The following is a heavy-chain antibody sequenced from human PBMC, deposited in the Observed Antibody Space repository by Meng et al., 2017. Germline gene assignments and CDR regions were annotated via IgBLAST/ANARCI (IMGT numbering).Heavy chain of an antibody. CDR3: TSSYYYGSGSYYFSDD. D-gene: IGHD3-10*01. CDR2: IRSKANSYAT. J-gene: IGHJ4*02. V-gene: IGHV3-73*01. CDR1: GFAFSGSA. Sequence: GGSLRLSCAASGFAFSGSAMHWVRQASGKGLEWVGRIRSKANSYATAYAASVKGRFTISRDDSKNTAYLQMNSLKTEDTAVYYCTSSYYYGSGSYYFSDDWGQGTLVTVAS.